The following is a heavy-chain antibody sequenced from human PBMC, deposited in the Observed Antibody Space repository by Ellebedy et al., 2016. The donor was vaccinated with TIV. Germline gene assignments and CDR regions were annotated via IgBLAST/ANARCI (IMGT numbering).Heavy chain of an antibody. D-gene: IGHD1-7*01. CDR1: GGSFSGYY. V-gene: IGHV4-34*01. J-gene: IGHJ6*02. CDR3: ARQGWNSFRFNYYYYGMDV. Sequence: MPSETLSLTCTVYGGSFSGYYCSWIRQPPGKGLEWIGEINHSVSTNYNPSLQSRVTISVDTSKNQFSLKLSSGTAADTAVFYCARQGWNSFRFNYYYYGMDVWGQGTTVTVSS. CDR2: INHSVST.